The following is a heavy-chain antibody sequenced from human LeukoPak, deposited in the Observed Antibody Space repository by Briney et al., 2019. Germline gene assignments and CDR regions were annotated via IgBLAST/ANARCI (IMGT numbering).Heavy chain of an antibody. CDR2: ISSSSSYR. V-gene: IGHV3-21*01. CDR3: MSYAGRSDDY. CDR1: GFTFSRYS. Sequence: GGSLILSCAASGFTFSRYSMNWVRQAPGKGLEWVSSISSSSSYRYYADSVKGRFTISRDNAKNSLHLQMNSLRAEDTAVYYCMSYAGRSDDYWGQGTLVTVSS. J-gene: IGHJ4*02. D-gene: IGHD3-16*01.